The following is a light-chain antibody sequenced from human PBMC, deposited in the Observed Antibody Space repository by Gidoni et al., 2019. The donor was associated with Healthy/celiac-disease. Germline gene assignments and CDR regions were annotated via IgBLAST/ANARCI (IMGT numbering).Light chain of an antibody. CDR1: QSVLYSSNNKNY. CDR2: WAS. V-gene: IGKV4-1*01. J-gene: IGKJ4*01. Sequence: DIVMTQSPDSLAVSLGERATINCKSSQSVLYSSNNKNYLAWYQQKPGQPPKLLIYWASTRESVVPDRFTGSWSGTDFTLTISRLQAEDVAVYYGQQYYSTPLPFGGGTKVEIK. CDR3: QQYYSTPLP.